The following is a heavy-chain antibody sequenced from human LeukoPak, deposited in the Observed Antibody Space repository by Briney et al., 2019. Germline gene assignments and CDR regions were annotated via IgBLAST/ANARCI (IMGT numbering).Heavy chain of an antibody. Sequence: LETLSLTCAVYGGSFSGYYWSWIRQPPGKGLEWIGEINHSGSTSYNPSLKSRVTISVDTSKNQFSLKLSSVTAADTAVYYCARAFRGASTIHELRDDLTPNNYFDYWGQGTLVTVSS. CDR3: ARAFRGASTIHELRDDLTPNNYFDY. D-gene: IGHD1-7*01. CDR1: GGSFSGYY. V-gene: IGHV4-34*01. CDR2: INHSGST. J-gene: IGHJ4*02.